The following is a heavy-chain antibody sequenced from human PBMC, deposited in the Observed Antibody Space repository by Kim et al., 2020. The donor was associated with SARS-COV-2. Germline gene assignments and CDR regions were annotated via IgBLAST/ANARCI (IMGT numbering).Heavy chain of an antibody. V-gene: IGHV4-59*01. CDR1: GGSISSYY. CDR3: ARDPLGYCTNGVCYRGQDWYFDL. D-gene: IGHD2-8*01. CDR2: IYYSGST. J-gene: IGHJ2*01. Sequence: SETLSLTCTVSGGSISSYYWSWIRQPPGKGLEWIGYIYYSGSTNYNPSLKSRVTISVDTSKNQFSLKLSSVTAADTAVYYCARDPLGYCTNGVCYRGQDWYFDLWGRGTLVTVSS.